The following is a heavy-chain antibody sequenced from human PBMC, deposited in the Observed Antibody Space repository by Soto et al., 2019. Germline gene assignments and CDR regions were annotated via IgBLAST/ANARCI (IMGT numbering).Heavy chain of an antibody. V-gene: IGHV1-18*04. Sequence: QVQLVQSGAEVKKPGASVKVSCKASGYTFTSYGISWVRQAPGQGLEWMGWISAYNGNTNYARKLQGRVTMTTDTSTSTAYMELRSLRSDDTAVYYCARLRFLEWFPYYYYYGMDVWGQGTTVTVSS. CDR3: ARLRFLEWFPYYYYYGMDV. CDR2: ISAYNGNT. D-gene: IGHD3-3*01. CDR1: GYTFTSYG. J-gene: IGHJ6*02.